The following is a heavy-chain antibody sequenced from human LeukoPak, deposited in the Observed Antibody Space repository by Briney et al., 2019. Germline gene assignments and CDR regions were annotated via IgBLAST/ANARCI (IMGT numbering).Heavy chain of an antibody. D-gene: IGHD3-22*01. Sequence: KPGGSLRLSCAASGFTFSDYYMNWLRQAPGKGLEWVSSISRGGNSIYYADSVKGRFTISRDNAKNSLYLQMNSLRAEDTAVYYCAKTNYYDYSGYYYTPRYFDYWGQGTLVTVSS. J-gene: IGHJ4*02. CDR2: ISRGGNSI. V-gene: IGHV3-11*01. CDR3: AKTNYYDYSGYYYTPRYFDY. CDR1: GFTFSDYY.